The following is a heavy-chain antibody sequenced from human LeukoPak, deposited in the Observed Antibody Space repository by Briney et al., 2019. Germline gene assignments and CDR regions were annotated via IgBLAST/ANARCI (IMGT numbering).Heavy chain of an antibody. CDR2: ISSSSSII. CDR3: ARGNIVTAAGAFDY. Sequence: GGSLRLSCAASGFTFSSYSMNWVRQAPGKGLEWVSYISSSSSIIYYADSVKGRFTISRDNARNSLYLQMNSLRAEDTAVHYCARGNIVTAAGAFDYWGQGTLVTVSS. J-gene: IGHJ4*02. CDR1: GFTFSSYS. D-gene: IGHD6-13*01. V-gene: IGHV3-48*01.